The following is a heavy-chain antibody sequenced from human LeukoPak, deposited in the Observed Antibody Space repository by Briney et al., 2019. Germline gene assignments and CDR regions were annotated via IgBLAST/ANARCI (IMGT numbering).Heavy chain of an antibody. D-gene: IGHD3-22*01. Sequence: GGSLRLSCAVSGFTLSTYGMSWVRQAPGKGLEWVSAISGSGGSTYYADSVKGRFTISRDYSKNTLYLQMNSLRAEDTAVYYCAKDSSDYIRWYYFDYWGQGTLVTVSS. V-gene: IGHV3-23*01. CDR3: AKDSSDYIRWYYFDY. CDR1: GFTLSTYG. CDR2: ISGSGGST. J-gene: IGHJ4*02.